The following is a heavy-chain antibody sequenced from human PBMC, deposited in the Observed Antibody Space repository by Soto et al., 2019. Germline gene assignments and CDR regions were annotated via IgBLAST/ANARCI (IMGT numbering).Heavy chain of an antibody. CDR2: IYWNDEK. D-gene: IGHD2-15*01. Sequence: QITLKESGPPLVTPTQTLTLTCTFSGSSLSTSGVGVGLIRQPTGKALEWLAIIYWNDEKHCRPSLENRHPITKDTSKNQVVLTITNVDPVYTATYYFEHREDSEGFYYWCQGTLVTFSS. J-gene: IGHJ4*02. CDR1: GSSLSTSGVG. V-gene: IGHV2-5*01. CDR3: EHREDSEGFYY.